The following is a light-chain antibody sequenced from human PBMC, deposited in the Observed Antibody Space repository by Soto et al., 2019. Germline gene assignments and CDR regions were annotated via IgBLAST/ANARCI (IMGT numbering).Light chain of an antibody. J-gene: IGKJ1*01. V-gene: IGKV2-30*02. CDR3: MQGLLWPLT. CDR1: QSLVHSDGNTY. Sequence: DVVMTQSPLSLPVTLGQPASISCRSSQSLVHSDGNTYLNWFQQRPGQSPRRLIYKVSNRDSGVPDRFSGSGSGTDFTLKISRVEAEDVGVYYCMQGLLWPLTFGQGTEVEIK. CDR2: KVS.